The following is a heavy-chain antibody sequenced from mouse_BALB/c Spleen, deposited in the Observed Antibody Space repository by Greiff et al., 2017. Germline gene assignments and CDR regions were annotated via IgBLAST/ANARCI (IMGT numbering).Heavy chain of an antibody. CDR1: GFSLTGYG. CDR3: ARDMITTNYYAMDY. D-gene: IGHD2-4*01. Sequence: QVHVKQSGPGLVAPSQSLSITCTVSGFSLTGYGVNWVRQPPGKGLEWLGMIWGDGSTDYNSALKSRLSISKDNSKSQVFLKMNSLQTDDTARYYCARDMITTNYYAMDYWGQGTSVTVSS. J-gene: IGHJ4*01. V-gene: IGHV2-6-7*01. CDR2: IWGDGST.